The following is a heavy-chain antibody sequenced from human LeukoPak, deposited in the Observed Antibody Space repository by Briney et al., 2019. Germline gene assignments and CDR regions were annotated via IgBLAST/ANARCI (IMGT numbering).Heavy chain of an antibody. Sequence: GGSLRLSCAASGFTFSSYSMNWVRQAPGKGLEWVSYITSSSTAISYADSVKGRFTLSRDNAKNSLYLQMDSLRAEDTAVYYCARDYAYAFDIWGQGTTVTVSS. J-gene: IGHJ3*02. V-gene: IGHV3-48*01. D-gene: IGHD3-16*01. CDR3: ARDYAYAFDI. CDR2: ITSSSTAI. CDR1: GFTFSSYS.